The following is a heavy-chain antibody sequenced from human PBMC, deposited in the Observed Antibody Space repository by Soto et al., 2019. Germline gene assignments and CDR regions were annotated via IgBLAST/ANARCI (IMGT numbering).Heavy chain of an antibody. J-gene: IGHJ4*02. CDR1: GFTFSSYA. V-gene: IGHV3-23*01. CDR2: ISGSGGST. CDR3: AKDPGGTANSGTEYYFDY. Sequence: GGSLRLSCAASGFTFSSYAMSWVRQAPGKGLEWVSAISGSGGSTYYADSVKGRFTISRDNSKNTLYLQMNSLRAEDTAVYYCAKDPGGTANSGTEYYFDYWGQGTLVTVSS. D-gene: IGHD2-8*01.